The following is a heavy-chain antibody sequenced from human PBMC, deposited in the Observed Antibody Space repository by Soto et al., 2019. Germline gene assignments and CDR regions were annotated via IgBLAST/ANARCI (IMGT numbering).Heavy chain of an antibody. CDR1: GGSISSGGYY. V-gene: IGHV4-31*03. CDR2: IYYSGST. D-gene: IGHD3-10*01. CDR3: ARDHGSGNFYYYGMDV. Sequence: KASETLSLTCTVSGGSISSGGYYWSWIRQHPGKGLEWIGYIYYSGSTYYNPSLKSRVTISVDTSKNQFSLKLSSVTAADTAVYYCARDHGSGNFYYYGMDVWGQGTTVTVSS. J-gene: IGHJ6*02.